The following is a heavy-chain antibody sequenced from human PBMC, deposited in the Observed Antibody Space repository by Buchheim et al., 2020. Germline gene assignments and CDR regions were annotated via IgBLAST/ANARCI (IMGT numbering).Heavy chain of an antibody. CDR3: ASYLPYVEYSSSWNDY. V-gene: IGHV3-23*01. D-gene: IGHD6-13*01. J-gene: IGHJ4*02. CDR1: GFTFSSYA. CDR2: ISGSGGST. Sequence: EVQLLESGGGLVQPGGSLRLSCAASGFTFSSYAMSWVRQAPGKGLEWVSSISGSGGSTYYADSVKGRFTISRDNSKNTLHLQMNSLRAEDTAVYYCASYLPYVEYSSSWNDYWGQGTL.